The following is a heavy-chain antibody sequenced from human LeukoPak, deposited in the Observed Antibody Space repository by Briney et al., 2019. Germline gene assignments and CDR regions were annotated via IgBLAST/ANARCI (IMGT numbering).Heavy chain of an antibody. CDR2: INHSGST. CDR3: ARVPGIAAAGTGYYYGMDV. Sequence: KPSETLSLTCAVYGGSFGGYYWSWIRQPPGKGLEWIGEINHSGSTNYNPSLKSRVTISVDTSKNQFSLKLSSVTAADTAVYYCARVPGIAAAGTGYYYGMDVWGQGTTVTVSS. CDR1: GGSFGGYY. D-gene: IGHD6-13*01. V-gene: IGHV4-34*01. J-gene: IGHJ6*02.